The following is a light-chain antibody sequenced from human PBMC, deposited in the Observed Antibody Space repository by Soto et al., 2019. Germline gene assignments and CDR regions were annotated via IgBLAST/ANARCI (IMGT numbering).Light chain of an antibody. V-gene: IGKV3-11*01. CDR2: DAS. CDR1: QSVSSF. CDR3: QQRSNWPLT. J-gene: IGKJ4*01. Sequence: EVVLTQSPATLSLSPGESATLSCRASQSVSSFLAWYQQKLGQAPRLLIYDASNRATGIPARFSGSGSGTDFTLTISSLVPEDFAVYFCQQRSNWPLTFGGGTKVEIK.